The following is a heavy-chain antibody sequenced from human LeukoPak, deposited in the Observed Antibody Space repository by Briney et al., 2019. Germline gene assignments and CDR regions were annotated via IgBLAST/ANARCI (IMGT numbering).Heavy chain of an antibody. Sequence: GGSLRLSCTGSGFTFSIYNMKWVRQAPGRGLEGVALISSSSGYIYYTDSVKGRLTISRDNAKNSLYLQMNSLRAEDTAVYYCARGSEWEPLYYFDYWGQGNLVTVSS. CDR1: GFTFSIYN. D-gene: IGHD1-26*01. CDR2: ISSSSGYI. J-gene: IGHJ4*02. CDR3: ARGSEWEPLYYFDY. V-gene: IGHV3-21*01.